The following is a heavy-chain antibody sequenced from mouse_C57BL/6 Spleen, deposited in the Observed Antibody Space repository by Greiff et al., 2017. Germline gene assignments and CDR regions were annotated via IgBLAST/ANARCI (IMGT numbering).Heavy chain of an antibody. D-gene: IGHD2-2*01. V-gene: IGHV1-75*01. J-gene: IGHJ2*01. Sequence: VQVVESGPELVKPGASVKISCKASGYTFTDYYINWVKQRPGQGLEWIGWIFPGSGSTYYNEKFKGKATLTVDKSSSTAYMLLSSLTSEDSAVYFCARSMVTTPFDYWGQGTTLTVSS. CDR3: ARSMVTTPFDY. CDR1: GYTFTDYY. CDR2: IFPGSGST.